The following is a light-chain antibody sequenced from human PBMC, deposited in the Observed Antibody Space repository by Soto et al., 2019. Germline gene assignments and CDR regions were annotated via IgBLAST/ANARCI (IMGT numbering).Light chain of an antibody. Sequence: QSALTQPASVSGSPGQSITISCTGTSGDIGSYNRVSWYQQHPGKAPKLIIYEVTDRPSGVSNRFSGSKSGNTASLTISGLQAEDEAEYHCSSYTNINTRACVFGTGTKVIV. CDR3: SSYTNINTRACV. CDR2: EVT. J-gene: IGLJ1*01. V-gene: IGLV2-14*01. CDR1: SGDIGSYNR.